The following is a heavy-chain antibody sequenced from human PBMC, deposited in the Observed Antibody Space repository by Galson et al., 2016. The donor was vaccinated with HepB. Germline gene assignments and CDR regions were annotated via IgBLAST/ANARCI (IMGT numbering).Heavy chain of an antibody. CDR1: GFTFRSYD. CDR2: IWYDGSDK. J-gene: IGHJ6*02. Sequence: SLRLSCAASGFTFRSYDMHWVRQAPGKGLEWVALIWYDGSDKYYADSVKGRFTISRDNSKNTLYLQMSSLRAEDTAVYYCARDWMDTTVPLGYWGQGTTVTVSS. CDR3: ARDWMDTTVPLGY. D-gene: IGHD5-24*01. V-gene: IGHV3-33*01.